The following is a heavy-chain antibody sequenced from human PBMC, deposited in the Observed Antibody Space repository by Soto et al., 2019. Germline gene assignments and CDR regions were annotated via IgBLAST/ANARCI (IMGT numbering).Heavy chain of an antibody. CDR1: GGSISSYY. J-gene: IGHJ6*02. V-gene: IGHV4-59*01. CDR3: ARDGGGIAARLNYYYYCMDV. Sequence: SETLSLTCTVSGGSISSYYWSWIRQPPGKGLEWIGYIYYSGSTNYNPSLKSRVTISVDTSKNQFSLKLSSVTAADTAVYYCARDGGGIAARLNYYYYCMDVWGQGTTVTVSS. CDR2: IYYSGST. D-gene: IGHD6-6*01.